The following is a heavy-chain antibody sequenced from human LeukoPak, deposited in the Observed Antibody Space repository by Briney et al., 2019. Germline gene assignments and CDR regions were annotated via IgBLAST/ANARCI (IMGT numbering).Heavy chain of an antibody. V-gene: IGHV4-34*01. CDR1: GGSFSGYY. Sequence: PSETLSLTCTVYGGSFSGYYWSWIRQPPGKGLEWIGEINPGGSTIYNPSLKSRVTISVDTSKTQFSLTLSSVTAADTAVYYCAREPGYCSGGSCYGGWFDLWGQGTLVTVSS. CDR3: AREPGYCSGGSCYGGWFDL. J-gene: IGHJ5*02. CDR2: INPGGST. D-gene: IGHD2-15*01.